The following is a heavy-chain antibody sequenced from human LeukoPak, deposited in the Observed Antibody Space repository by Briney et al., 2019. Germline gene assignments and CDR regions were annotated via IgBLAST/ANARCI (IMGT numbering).Heavy chain of an antibody. V-gene: IGHV4-38-2*02. CDR2: IYHSGST. CDR1: GGSISSYY. Sequence: SETLSLTCTVSGGSISSYYWGWIRQPPGKGLEWIGSIYHSGSTYYNPSLKSRVTISVDTSKNQFSLKLSSVTAADTAVYYCARASIGITMVRGVYWFDPWGQGTLVTVSS. CDR3: ARASIGITMVRGVYWFDP. J-gene: IGHJ5*02. D-gene: IGHD3-10*01.